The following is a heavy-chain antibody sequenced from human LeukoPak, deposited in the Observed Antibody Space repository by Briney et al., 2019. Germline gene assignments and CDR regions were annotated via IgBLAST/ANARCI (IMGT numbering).Heavy chain of an antibody. CDR1: GFTFSSYG. D-gene: IGHD3-22*01. CDR3: AKLGYYYDSSGRDY. V-gene: IGHV3-30*02. J-gene: IGHJ4*02. Sequence: QPGGSLRLSCAASGFTFSSYGMHWVRQAPGKGLEWVAFIRYDGSNKYYADSVKGRFTISRDNSKNTLYLQMNSLRAEDTAVYYCAKLGYYYDSSGRDYWGQGTLVTVSS. CDR2: IRYDGSNK.